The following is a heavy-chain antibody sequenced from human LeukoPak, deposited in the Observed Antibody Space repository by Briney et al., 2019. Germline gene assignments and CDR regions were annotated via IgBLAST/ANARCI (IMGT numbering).Heavy chain of an antibody. CDR1: GFTFSSYG. CDR3: AKDIQQLEGGDY. V-gene: IGHV3-30*18. CDR2: ISYDGSNK. D-gene: IGHD6-13*01. J-gene: IGHJ4*02. Sequence: GGTLRLSCAASGFTFSSYGMHRVGQAPGKGLEGVAVISYDGSNKYYADSVKGRFTISRDNSKNTLDLQMNSLRAEDTAVYYCAKDIQQLEGGDYWGQGTLVTVSS.